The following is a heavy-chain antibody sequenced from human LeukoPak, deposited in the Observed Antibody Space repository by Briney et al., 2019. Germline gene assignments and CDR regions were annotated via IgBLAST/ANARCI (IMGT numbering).Heavy chain of an antibody. V-gene: IGHV4-59*01. D-gene: IGHD2/OR15-2a*01. Sequence: PSETLSLSCSVSGGSISSYYWSWIRQPPGKGLEWVGYIYYSGSTNYNPSLKSRVTISVDTSKNQFSLKLSSVTAADTAVYYCASGLSFDYWGGGTVVTVSS. CDR2: IYYSGST. CDR3: ASGLSFDY. CDR1: GGSISSYY. J-gene: IGHJ4*02.